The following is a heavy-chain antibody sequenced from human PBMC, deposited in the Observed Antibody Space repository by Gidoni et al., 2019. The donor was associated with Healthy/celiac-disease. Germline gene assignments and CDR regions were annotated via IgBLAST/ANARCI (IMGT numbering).Heavy chain of an antibody. J-gene: IGHJ3*02. CDR2: ISSSSSYI. CDR1: GVTFSSYS. CDR3: AREVPAAIGERADAFDI. Sequence: EVQLVESGGGLVKPGGSLRRSCAASGVTFSSYSMNWVRQAPGKGLEWVSAISSSSSYIYYADSVKGRFTISRDNAKNSLYLQMNSLRAEDTAVYYCAREVPAAIGERADAFDIWGQGTMVTVSS. V-gene: IGHV3-21*01. D-gene: IGHD2-2*02.